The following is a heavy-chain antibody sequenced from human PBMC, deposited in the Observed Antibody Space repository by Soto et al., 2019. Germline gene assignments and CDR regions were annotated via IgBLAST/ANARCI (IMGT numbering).Heavy chain of an antibody. CDR3: AKGPGGSRGWPYYFDY. CDR2: INPSGGST. CDR1: GYTFTSYY. J-gene: IGHJ4*02. V-gene: IGHV1-46*01. Sequence: QVQLVQSGAEVKKPGASVKVSCKASGYTFTSYYMHWVRQAPGQGLEWMGIINPSGGSTSYAQKFQGRVTMTRDTSTSTVYMELSSLRSEDTAVYYCAKGPGGSRGWPYYFDYWGQGTLVTVSS. D-gene: IGHD6-19*01.